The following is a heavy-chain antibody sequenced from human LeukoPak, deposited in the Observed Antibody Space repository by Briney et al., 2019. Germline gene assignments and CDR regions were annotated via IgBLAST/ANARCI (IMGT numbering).Heavy chain of an antibody. CDR1: GYTFISYY. J-gene: IGHJ6*04. V-gene: IGHV1-46*01. CDR3: ARSLTTGPIFGVVPPPDV. CDR2: INPNGGST. Sequence: ASVKVSCTASGYTFISYYIHWVRQAPGQGLEWMGIINPNGGSTDYAQKFQGRVTMTRDTSTTTVYMEMRSLRSEDTAVYYCARSLTTGPIFGVVPPPDVWGKGTAVTVSS. D-gene: IGHD3-3*01.